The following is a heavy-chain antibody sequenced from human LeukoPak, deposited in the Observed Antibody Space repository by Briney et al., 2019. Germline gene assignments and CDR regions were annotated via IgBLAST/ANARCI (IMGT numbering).Heavy chain of an antibody. V-gene: IGHV3-49*04. D-gene: IGHD3-22*01. CDR1: GFTFGDYA. CDR3: TRDVYYYDSSLPGY. CDR2: IRCKAYGGTT. Sequence: GRSLRLSCTASGFTFGDYAMSWVRQAPGKGLEWVGFIRCKAYGGTTEYAASVKGRFTISRDDSKSIAYLQMNSLKIEDPAVYYCTRDVYYYDSSLPGYWGQGTLVTVSS. J-gene: IGHJ4*02.